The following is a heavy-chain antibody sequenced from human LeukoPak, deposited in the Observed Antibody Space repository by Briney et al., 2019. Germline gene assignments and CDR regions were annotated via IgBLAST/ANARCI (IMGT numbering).Heavy chain of an antibody. CDR2: ISGDGATT. J-gene: IGHJ4*02. CDR1: GFTFSTYS. V-gene: IGHV3-23*01. Sequence: PGGSLRLSCAASGFTFSTYSMNWVRQAPGKGLEWVSIISGDGATTDYANSVKGRFTISRDNSRNTLYLQMNSLRVEDTAVYYCAKKNLAAAGPNYFDYWGQGTLVTVSS. CDR3: AKKNLAAAGPNYFDY. D-gene: IGHD6-13*01.